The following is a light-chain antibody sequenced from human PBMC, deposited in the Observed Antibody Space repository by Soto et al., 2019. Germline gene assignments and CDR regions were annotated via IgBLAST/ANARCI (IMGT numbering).Light chain of an antibody. CDR1: SSDVGGYKY. Sequence: QSVLTQPASVSGSPGQSITISCTGTSSDVGGYKYVSWYQQHPGKAPKLMIYEVSNRPSGVSNRFSGSKSGNTASLTISGLQSEDEADYYCSSYSSGSTLVVFGGGTKLTVL. CDR2: EVS. J-gene: IGLJ2*01. CDR3: SSYSSGSTLVV. V-gene: IGLV2-14*01.